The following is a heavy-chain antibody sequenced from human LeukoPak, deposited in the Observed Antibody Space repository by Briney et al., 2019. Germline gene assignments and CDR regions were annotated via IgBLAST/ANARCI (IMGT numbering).Heavy chain of an antibody. CDR2: INWNGGST. V-gene: IGHV3-20*04. D-gene: IGHD3-22*01. CDR3: ARDPSTYYYDSSGYSYYFDY. J-gene: IGHJ4*02. CDR1: GFTFDDYG. Sequence: PGGSLRLSCAASGFTFDDYGMSWVRQAPGKGLEWVSGINWNGGSTGYADSVKGRFTISRDNAKNSLYLQMNSLRAEDTALYYCARDPSTYYYDSSGYSYYFDYWGQGTLVTVSS.